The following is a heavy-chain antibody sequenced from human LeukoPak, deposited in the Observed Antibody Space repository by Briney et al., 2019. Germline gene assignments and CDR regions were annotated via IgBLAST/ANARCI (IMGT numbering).Heavy chain of an antibody. CDR3: ARGVVVVAATRSGNYFDY. V-gene: IGHV4-39*01. CDR1: GGSISSSSYY. J-gene: IGHJ4*02. D-gene: IGHD2-15*01. CDR2: IYYSGST. Sequence: PSETLSLTCTVSGGSISSSSYYWGWVRQPPGKGLEWVGSIYYSGSTYYHPSLKSRVSISVDTSKHQFSLTLTSVTAADTAVYYCARGVVVVAATRSGNYFDYWGQGTLVTVSS.